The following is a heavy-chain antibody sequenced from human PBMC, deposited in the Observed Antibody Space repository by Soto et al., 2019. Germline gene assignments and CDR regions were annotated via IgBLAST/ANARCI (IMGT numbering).Heavy chain of an antibody. CDR2: INTDGST. Sequence: EVQLLESGGGLIQPGGSLRLSCATSGFTFSSYAMSWARQAPGTGLEWVSSINTDGSTYYTDSVKGLFTITRDNSKKTLYLQMNNLRAEDAAIYYCEKNYYFDSWGQGTLVSVSS. CDR1: GFTFSSYA. J-gene: IGHJ4*02. CDR3: EKNYYFDS. V-gene: IGHV3-23*01.